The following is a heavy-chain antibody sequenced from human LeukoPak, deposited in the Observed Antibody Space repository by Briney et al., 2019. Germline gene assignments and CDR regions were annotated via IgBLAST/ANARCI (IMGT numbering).Heavy chain of an antibody. CDR1: GFTFSSYA. D-gene: IGHD3-10*01. CDR3: ARVLEAYYYGSGSYYKYFDY. CDR2: ISYDGSNK. J-gene: IGHJ4*02. Sequence: GRSLRLSCAASGFTFSSYAMHWVRQAPGKGLEWVAVISYDGSNKYYADSVKGRLTISRDNSKNTLYLQMNSLRAEDTAVYYCARVLEAYYYGSGSYYKYFDYWGQGTLVTVSS. V-gene: IGHV3-30-3*01.